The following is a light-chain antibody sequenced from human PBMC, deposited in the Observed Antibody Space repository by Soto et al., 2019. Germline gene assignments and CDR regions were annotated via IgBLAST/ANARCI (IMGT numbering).Light chain of an antibody. CDR1: QPISTY. V-gene: IGKV1-39*01. Sequence: DIQMTQSPSSLSASVGDRVTITCRASQPISTYLNWYHQKPEKAPKLLIYAASSLQSGVPSRFSGSGSETEFTLSISSLQPEDFATYFCQQIYSAPLTFGGGTKVDIK. CDR2: AAS. CDR3: QQIYSAPLT. J-gene: IGKJ4*01.